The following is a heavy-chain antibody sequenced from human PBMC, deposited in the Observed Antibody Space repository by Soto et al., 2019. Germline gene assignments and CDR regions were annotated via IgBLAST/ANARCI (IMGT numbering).Heavy chain of an antibody. CDR1: GYTFTSYA. CDR2: INAGNGNT. Sequence: QVQLVQSGAEVKKPGASVKVSCKSSGYTFTSYAMHWVRQAPELRLEWMGWINAGNGNTKYSQKFQGRVTITRDTSASTAYMELSSLRSEDTAVYYCARGPGGPDGPGDYWGQGTLVTVSS. CDR3: ARGPGGPDGPGDY. J-gene: IGHJ4*02. V-gene: IGHV1-3*01. D-gene: IGHD2-15*01.